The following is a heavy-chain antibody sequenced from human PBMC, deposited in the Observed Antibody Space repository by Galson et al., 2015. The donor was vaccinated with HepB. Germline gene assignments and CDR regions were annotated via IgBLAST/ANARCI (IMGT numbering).Heavy chain of an antibody. CDR3: AKTDSTYIRRPLDS. Sequence: SLRLSCVASGFTFSSYTMTWVRQAPGKGLEWVSGIKGGGEIHHADSVKGRFTISRDNSKNTLYLQMNSLRAEDTAVYHCAKTDSTYIRRPLDSWGPGTMVTVSS. D-gene: IGHD2/OR15-2a*01. CDR2: IKGGGEI. J-gene: IGHJ3*02. V-gene: IGHV3-23*01. CDR1: GFTFSSYT.